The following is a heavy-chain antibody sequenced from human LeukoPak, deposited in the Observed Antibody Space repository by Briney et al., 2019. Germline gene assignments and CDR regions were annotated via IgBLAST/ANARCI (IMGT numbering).Heavy chain of an antibody. D-gene: IGHD2-21*02. J-gene: IGHJ4*02. Sequence: GGSLRLSCAASGFTFSSYGMHWVRQAPGKGLEWVAVISYDGSNKYYADSVKGRFTISRDNSKNTLYLQMNSLRAEDTAVYYCAKDRLTGDWYYFDYWGQGTLVTVSS. V-gene: IGHV3-30*18. CDR3: AKDRLTGDWYYFDY. CDR2: ISYDGSNK. CDR1: GFTFSSYG.